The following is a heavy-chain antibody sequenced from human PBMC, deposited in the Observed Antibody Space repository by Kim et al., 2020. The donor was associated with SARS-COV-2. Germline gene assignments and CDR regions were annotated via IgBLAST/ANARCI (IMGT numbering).Heavy chain of an antibody. Sequence: GGSLRLSCAASGFTFSSYGMHWVRQAPGKGLEWVAVISYDGSNKYYADSVKGRFTISRDNSKNTLYLQMNSLRAEDTAVYYCAKDLGSGWSERPLDYWGQGTLVTVSS. CDR1: GFTFSSYG. J-gene: IGHJ4*02. CDR2: ISYDGSNK. V-gene: IGHV3-30*18. D-gene: IGHD6-19*01. CDR3: AKDLGSGWSERPLDY.